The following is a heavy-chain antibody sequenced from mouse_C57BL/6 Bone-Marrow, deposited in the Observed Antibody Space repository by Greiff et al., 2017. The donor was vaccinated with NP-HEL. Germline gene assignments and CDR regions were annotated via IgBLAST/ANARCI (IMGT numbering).Heavy chain of an antibody. D-gene: IGHD1-1*01. Sequence: EVKLVESGGGLVKPGGSLKLSCAASGFTFSSYAMSWVRQTPEKRLEWVATISDGGSYTYYPDNVKGRLTISRDNSKNNQYLQMSHLKSEDTAMYYCARDFTTVVATNFDVWGTGTTVTVAS. V-gene: IGHV5-4*01. J-gene: IGHJ1*03. CDR2: ISDGGSYT. CDR3: ARDFTTVVATNFDV. CDR1: GFTFSSYA.